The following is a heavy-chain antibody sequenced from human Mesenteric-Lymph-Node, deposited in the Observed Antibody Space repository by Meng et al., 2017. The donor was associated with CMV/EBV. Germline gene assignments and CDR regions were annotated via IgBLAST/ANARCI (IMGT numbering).Heavy chain of an antibody. J-gene: IGHJ6*02. CDR1: GFSLSIYS. CDR2: IGTGYTK. D-gene: IGHD5/OR15-5a*01. CDR3: VRDPVVSGPDV. V-gene: IGHV3-48*04. Sequence: GGSLRLSCTASGFSLSIYSMSWVRQAPGKGLEWVAYIGTGYTKYYADSLEGRFTVSRDDAKNSLYLQMNSLRGEDTAVYFCVRDPVVSGPDVWGQGTTVTVSS.